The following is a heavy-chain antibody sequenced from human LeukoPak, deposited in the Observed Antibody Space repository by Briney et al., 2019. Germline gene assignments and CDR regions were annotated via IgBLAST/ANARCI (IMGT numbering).Heavy chain of an antibody. CDR3: ARRGPPWWDY. V-gene: IGHV4-30-4*08. CDR1: GGSINSGAYY. D-gene: IGHD2-15*01. Sequence: SQTLSLTCTVSGGSINSGAYYWTWIRQHPGKGLEWIGHIYYSGSPYYNPSLKSRVSMSADTSKNQFSLKLSSVTAADTAVYYCARRGPPWWDYWGQGTLVTVSS. CDR2: IYYSGSP. J-gene: IGHJ4*02.